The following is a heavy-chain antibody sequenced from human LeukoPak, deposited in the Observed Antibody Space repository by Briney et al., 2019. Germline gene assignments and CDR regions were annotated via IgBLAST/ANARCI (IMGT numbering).Heavy chain of an antibody. CDR2: ISGSGGGT. J-gene: IGHJ4*02. CDR1: GFTFSSYA. CDR3: AKAPITMVRGVIPNFDY. V-gene: IGHV3-23*01. Sequence: GGSLRLSCAASGFTFSSYAMSWVRQAPGKGLEWVSAISGSGGGTYYADSVKGRFTISRDNSKNTLYLQMNSLRDEDTAVYYCAKAPITMVRGVIPNFDYWGQGTLVTVSS. D-gene: IGHD3-10*01.